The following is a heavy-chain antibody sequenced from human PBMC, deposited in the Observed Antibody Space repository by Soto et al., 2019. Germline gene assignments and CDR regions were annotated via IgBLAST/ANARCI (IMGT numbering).Heavy chain of an antibody. CDR2: ISDSGTGT. J-gene: IGHJ3*02. V-gene: IGHV3-23*01. D-gene: IGHD3-22*01. Sequence: EVQILESGGGLVQPGGSLRLSCAAPGFPFSSYAMYWVRQAPGKGLAWASGISDSGTGTYYADPVKGRFTTPRDNSKNTVYLQMKSLRAEDTAVYYCAKDHKVVIRDAFDIWGQGTMVNVSS. CDR1: GFPFSSYA. CDR3: AKDHKVVIRDAFDI.